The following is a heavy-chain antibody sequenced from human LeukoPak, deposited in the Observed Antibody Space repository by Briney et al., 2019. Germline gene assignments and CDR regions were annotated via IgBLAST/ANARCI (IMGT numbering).Heavy chain of an antibody. CDR1: GYTFTNSY. D-gene: IGHD4-23*01. J-gene: IGHJ5*02. V-gene: IGHV1-46*01. CDR2: INPDGGST. CDR3: ARDNSVEDTAWWFDP. Sequence: ASVKVSCKASGYTFTNSYIHWVRQAPGQVLEWMGLINPDGGSTSYAQKFQGRVTMTRDMSTSTDYMELSSLRSEDTAVYYCARDNSVEDTAWWFDPWGQGTLVTVSS.